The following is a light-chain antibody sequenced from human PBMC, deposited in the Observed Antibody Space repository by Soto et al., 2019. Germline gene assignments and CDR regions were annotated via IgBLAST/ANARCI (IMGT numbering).Light chain of an antibody. J-gene: IGKJ4*01. CDR3: QQSYTTPYT. CDR1: QNIMTY. V-gene: IGKV1-39*01. Sequence: DIQMTQSPSSLSASVGDRVTITCRASQNIMTYLNWYQQKVGKAPKVLISTASILKSGVPSRFSGRGSGTEFTLTISSLQPEDFATYYCQQSYTTPYTFGRGTNVEIK. CDR2: TAS.